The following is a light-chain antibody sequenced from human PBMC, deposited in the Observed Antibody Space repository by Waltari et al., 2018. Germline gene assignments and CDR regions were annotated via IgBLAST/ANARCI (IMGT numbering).Light chain of an antibody. Sequence: QSAPTQPASVSGSPGPSITLSRTGTSRDGGGYYSVPWYQDHPGQAPKVIIYDVSDRPSGISERFSGSKSGNTASLTISGLQAEDEADYYCSSQSSDNVVLFGGGTKLTVL. CDR2: DVS. CDR3: SSQSSDNVVL. J-gene: IGLJ2*01. CDR1: SRDGGGYYS. V-gene: IGLV2-14*03.